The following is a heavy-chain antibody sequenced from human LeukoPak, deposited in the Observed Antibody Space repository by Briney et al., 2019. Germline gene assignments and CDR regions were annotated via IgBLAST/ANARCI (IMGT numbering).Heavy chain of an antibody. CDR2: IYTSGST. CDR3: ARDGVVTDAFDI. D-gene: IGHD2-21*02. Sequence: PSETLSLTCTVSGGSISSGSYYWSWIRQPAGKGLEWIGRIYTSGSTNYNPSLKSRVTISVDTSKNQFSLKLSSVTAADTAVCYCARDGVVTDAFDIWGQGTMVTVSS. J-gene: IGHJ3*02. CDR1: GGSISSGSYY. V-gene: IGHV4-61*02.